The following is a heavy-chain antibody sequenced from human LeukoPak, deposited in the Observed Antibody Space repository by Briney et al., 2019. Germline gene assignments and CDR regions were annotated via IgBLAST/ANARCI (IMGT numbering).Heavy chain of an antibody. J-gene: IGHJ4*02. CDR2: IGGST. CDR3: ARVRRLGSDFDY. D-gene: IGHD3-10*01. CDR1: GFTFSSYT. Sequence: PGGSLRLSCAASGFTFSSYTMTWVRQAPGKGPEWVSAIGGSTYYADSVTGRFTISRDYSKNALCLQMNSLRAEDTAVYYCARVRRLGSDFDYWGQGTLVTVSS. V-gene: IGHV3-66*01.